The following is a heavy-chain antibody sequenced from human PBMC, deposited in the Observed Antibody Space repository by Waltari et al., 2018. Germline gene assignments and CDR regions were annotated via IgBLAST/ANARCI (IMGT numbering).Heavy chain of an antibody. V-gene: IGHV4-34*01. CDR3: ARVNIGGSGWYGFY. CDR1: GGSFSGYY. Sequence: QVQLQQWGAGLLKPSETLSLTCAVYGGSFSGYYWSWIRQPPGKGLEWIGEINHSGSTNYNPSLKSRVTISVDTSKNQFSRKLSSVTAADTAVYYCARVNIGGSGWYGFYWGQGTLVTVSS. D-gene: IGHD6-19*01. CDR2: INHSGST. J-gene: IGHJ4*02.